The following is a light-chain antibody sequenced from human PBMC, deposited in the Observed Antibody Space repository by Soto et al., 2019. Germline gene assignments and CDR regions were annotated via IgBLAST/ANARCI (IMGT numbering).Light chain of an antibody. V-gene: IGKV3-20*01. CDR2: AAS. CDR3: QQYDTSPLT. CDR1: QSLSRSY. Sequence: EIVLTQSPVTLSLSPGEGATLSCRASQSLSRSYLAWYQHKPGQAPRLLIYAASSRATGVPARFSASGSGTDFTLTISRLEPEDFALYSCQQYDTSPLTFGQGTKVEI. J-gene: IGKJ1*01.